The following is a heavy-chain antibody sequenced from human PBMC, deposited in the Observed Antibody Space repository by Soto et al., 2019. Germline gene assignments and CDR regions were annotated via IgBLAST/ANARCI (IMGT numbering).Heavy chain of an antibody. V-gene: IGHV1-18*01. CDR3: ARGHGEIIGAMDV. CDR1: GYRSSMYG. D-gene: IGHD3-3*01. J-gene: IGHJ6*01. Sequence: ASVKGTCAASGYRSSMYGIGWVRQAPGQGLEWMGRISSYNVDTNYAEKFEDRLTMTTDTSTNTAYMELKSLRSDDTAVYFCARGHGEIIGAMDVWGHGTSVPVSS. CDR2: ISSYNVDT.